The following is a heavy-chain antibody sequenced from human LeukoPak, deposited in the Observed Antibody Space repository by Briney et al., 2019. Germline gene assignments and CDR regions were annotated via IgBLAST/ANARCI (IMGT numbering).Heavy chain of an antibody. CDR1: GGSFSGYY. V-gene: IGHV4-34*01. CDR2: INHSGST. D-gene: IGHD2-15*01. Sequence: TSETLSLTCAVYGGSFSGYYWSWIRQPPGKGLEWIGEINHSGSTNYNPSLKSRVTISVDTSKNQFSLKLSSVTAADTAVYYCARGDVVVVAATRNYYYYGMDVWGQGTTVTVSS. J-gene: IGHJ6*02. CDR3: ARGDVVVVAATRNYYYYGMDV.